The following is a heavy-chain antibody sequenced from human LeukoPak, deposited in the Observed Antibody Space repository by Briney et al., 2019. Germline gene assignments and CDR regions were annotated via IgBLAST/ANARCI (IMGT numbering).Heavy chain of an antibody. Sequence: GGSLRLSCAASGXTFSSYSMNWVRLAPGKGLEWVSYIGTSSGIISYPDSVKGRFTISRDDAKNSLYLQMNSLRDEDTAVYYCARDRDWGFDYWGQGTLVTVSS. V-gene: IGHV3-48*02. J-gene: IGHJ4*02. CDR3: ARDRDWGFDY. CDR2: IGTSSGII. D-gene: IGHD7-27*01. CDR1: GXTFSSYS.